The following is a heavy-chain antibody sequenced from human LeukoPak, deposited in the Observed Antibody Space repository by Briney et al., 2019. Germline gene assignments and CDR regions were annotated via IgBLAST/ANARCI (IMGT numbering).Heavy chain of an antibody. CDR1: GYTFSGYY. CDR3: ARFDSSGYYLDY. J-gene: IGHJ4*02. CDR2: INPNSGGT. Sequence: GASVKVSCKASGYTFSGYYMHWVRQAPGQGLEWMGWINPNSGGTNYAQKFQGRVTMTRDTSISTAYMELSRLRSDDTAVYYCARFDSSGYYLDYWGQGTLVTVSS. D-gene: IGHD3-22*01. V-gene: IGHV1-2*02.